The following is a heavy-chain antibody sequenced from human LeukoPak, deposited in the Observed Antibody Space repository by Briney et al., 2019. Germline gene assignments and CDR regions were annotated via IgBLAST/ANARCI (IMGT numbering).Heavy chain of an antibody. CDR2: IYPGDSDT. J-gene: IGHJ5*02. CDR3: ARSQGYCSGGSCLQGDWFDP. V-gene: IGHV5-51*01. CDR1: GYSFTSYW. D-gene: IGHD2-15*01. Sequence: GESLKISCKGSGYSFTSYWIGWVRQMPGKGLEWMGIIYPGDSDTRYSPSFQRQVTISADKSISTAYLQWSSLKASDTAMYYCARSQGYCSGGSCLQGDWFDPWGQGTLVTVSS.